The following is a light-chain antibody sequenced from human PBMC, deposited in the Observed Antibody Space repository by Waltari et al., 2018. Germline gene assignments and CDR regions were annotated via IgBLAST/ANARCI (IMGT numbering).Light chain of an antibody. CDR2: EGS. Sequence: QSALTQPASVSGSPGQSITIPCTGTSRGVGSYNLVSWYQQHPGKAPNLMIYEGSKRPSGVSNRVSGSKSGNTASLTIAGLQAEDEADYYCCSYAGAVFGGGTKLTIL. V-gene: IGLV2-23*01. CDR3: CSYAGAV. CDR1: SRGVGSYNL. J-gene: IGLJ3*02.